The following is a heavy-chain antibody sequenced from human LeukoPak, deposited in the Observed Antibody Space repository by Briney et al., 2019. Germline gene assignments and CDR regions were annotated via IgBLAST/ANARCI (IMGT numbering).Heavy chain of an antibody. D-gene: IGHD2-15*01. CDR1: GGSISSYY. V-gene: IGHV4-4*07. CDR2: IYTSGST. J-gene: IGHJ4*02. Sequence: SETLSHTCTVSGGSISSYYWSWIRQPAGKGLEWIGRIYTSGSTNYNPSLKSRVTMSVDTSKNQFSLKLSSVTAADTAVYYCAGGYCSGGSCSQIDYWGQGTLVTVSS. CDR3: AGGYCSGGSCSQIDY.